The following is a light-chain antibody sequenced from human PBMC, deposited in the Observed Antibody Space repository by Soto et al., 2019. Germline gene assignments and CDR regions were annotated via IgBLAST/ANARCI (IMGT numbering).Light chain of an antibody. CDR2: GAS. Sequence: EIVLTQSPGTLSLSPGERATLSCRASQSVSSNYIAWYQQNPGQAPRLLIYGASTRATGIPDRFSGSGSGTDFTLTISRLEPEDFAVYFCXQYGRSPPFAFGQGTKVDIK. J-gene: IGKJ2*01. V-gene: IGKV3-20*01. CDR1: QSVSSNY. CDR3: XQYGRSPPFA.